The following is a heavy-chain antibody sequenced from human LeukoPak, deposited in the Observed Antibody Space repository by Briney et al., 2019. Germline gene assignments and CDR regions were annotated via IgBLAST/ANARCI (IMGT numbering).Heavy chain of an antibody. CDR1: GFTFSSYG. CDR3: ARFRYYFDY. Sequence: PGGSLRLSCAASGFTFSSYGMHWVRQAPGKGLEWVAVISYDGSNKYYADSVKGRFTISRDNSKNTLYLQMNSLRAEDTAVYYCARFRYYFDYWGQGTLVTVSS. CDR2: ISYDGSNK. V-gene: IGHV3-30*03. J-gene: IGHJ4*02.